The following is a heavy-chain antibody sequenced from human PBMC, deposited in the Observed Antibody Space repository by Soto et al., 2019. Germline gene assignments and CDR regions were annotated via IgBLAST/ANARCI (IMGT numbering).Heavy chain of an antibody. CDR1: GYTFISYY. CDR3: ARISRDGVDF. J-gene: IGHJ4*02. Sequence: ASVKVSCKASGYTFISYYLHWVRQAPGQGLEWMGWINPSSGDTNYAQKFRGWVTMTRDTSINTAYMEVNRLRSGDTAVYYCARISRDGVDFWGQGTLVTVSS. V-gene: IGHV1-2*04. D-gene: IGHD3-3*01. CDR2: INPSSGDT.